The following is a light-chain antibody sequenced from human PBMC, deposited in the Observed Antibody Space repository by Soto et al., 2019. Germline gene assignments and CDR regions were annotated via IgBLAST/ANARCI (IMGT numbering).Light chain of an antibody. Sequence: QMTQSPHTLSASVGDRVTITCRASQNIDNWLAWYQHKPGKPPKLLIYRASSLETGVPSRFSGSGSGTAFSVTIINLEPYDSATYYCQEYNSYFGGGTKVEIK. CDR2: RAS. V-gene: IGKV1-5*03. J-gene: IGKJ4*01. CDR3: QEYNSY. CDR1: QNIDNW.